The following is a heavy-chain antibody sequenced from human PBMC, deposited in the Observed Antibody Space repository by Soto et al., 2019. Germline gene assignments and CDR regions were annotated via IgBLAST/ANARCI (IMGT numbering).Heavy chain of an antibody. D-gene: IGHD3-22*01. J-gene: IGHJ5*01. Sequence: GESLKISCQVSGYIFTKHWIAWVRQKTGKGLEWIGIIDPVDSDDRYSPSFEGQVTISVDKSNNTAFLRWDKLKTSDTATYFCARRALDPSGHYCPYNWFDSWGQGTQVTVSS. CDR3: ARRALDPSGHYCPYNWFDS. CDR1: GYIFTKHW. CDR2: IDPVDSDD. V-gene: IGHV5-51*01.